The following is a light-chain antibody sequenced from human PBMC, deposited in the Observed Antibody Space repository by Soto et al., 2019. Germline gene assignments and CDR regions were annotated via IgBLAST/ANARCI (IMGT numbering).Light chain of an antibody. V-gene: IGKV1-9*01. J-gene: IGKJ2*01. CDR2: AAS. Sequence: DIHLTQSPSFLSASVGDRVTITCRASQGINIFLAWFQQKPGKAPNLLISAASTLQSGVPSRLSGSGSETEFTLTITSLQPEDSATYYCQQRNSYPRTFGQGTKVDIK. CDR1: QGINIF. CDR3: QQRNSYPRT.